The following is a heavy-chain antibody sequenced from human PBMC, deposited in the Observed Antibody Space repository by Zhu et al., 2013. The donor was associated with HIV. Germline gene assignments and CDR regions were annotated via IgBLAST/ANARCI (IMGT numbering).Heavy chain of an antibody. Sequence: QVQLVQSGAEVKKPGASVKVSCKASGYTFTGYYMHWVRQAPGQGLEWMGWINPNSGGTNYAQKFQGRVTMTRDTSISTAYMELSRLRSDDTAVYYCARGVWPYDSSGSGNWFDPWGQGTLVTVSS. CDR1: GYTFTGYY. D-gene: IGHD3-22*01. CDR3: ARGVWPYDSSGSGNWFDP. J-gene: IGHJ5*02. CDR2: INPNSGGT. V-gene: IGHV1-2*02.